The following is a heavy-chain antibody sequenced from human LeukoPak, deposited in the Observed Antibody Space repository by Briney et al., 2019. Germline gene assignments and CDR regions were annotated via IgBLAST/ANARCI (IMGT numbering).Heavy chain of an antibody. Sequence: ASVKVSCKASGYTFTGYHMHWVRQAPGRGLEWMGWINPNSGGTNYAQKFQGRVTMTRDTSISTAYMELSRLRSDDTAVYYCARVSSPLFSPYYGMDVWGQGTTVTVSS. CDR3: ARVSSPLFSPYYGMDV. CDR2: INPNSGGT. CDR1: GYTFTGYH. D-gene: IGHD2-21*01. J-gene: IGHJ6*02. V-gene: IGHV1-2*02.